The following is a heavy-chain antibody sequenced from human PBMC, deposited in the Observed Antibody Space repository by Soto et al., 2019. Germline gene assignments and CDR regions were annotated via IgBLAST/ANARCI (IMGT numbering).Heavy chain of an antibody. CDR1: GFMFGTYG. CDR3: VKDRGHFVVITDATVEK. CDR2: MSYDGTNK. V-gene: IGHV3-30*18. J-gene: IGHJ4*02. D-gene: IGHD2-21*02. Sequence: QVQLVESGGGVVQPGGSLRLSCAASGFMFGTYGMHWVRQTPGKGLEWVAVMSYDGTNKYYADSVKGRFTIYRDNSENRQYLQMNSLRSEDTAVYYCVKDRGHFVVITDATVEKWGRGTLVTVSS.